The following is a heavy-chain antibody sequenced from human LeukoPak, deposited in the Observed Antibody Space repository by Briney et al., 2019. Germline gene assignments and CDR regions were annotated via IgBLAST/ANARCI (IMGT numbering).Heavy chain of an antibody. J-gene: IGHJ6*02. CDR2: IYSGGST. D-gene: IGHD4-17*01. Sequence: GGSLRLSCAASGFTVSSNYMSWVRQAPGKGLEWVSVIYSGGSTYYADSVKGRFTFSRDNSKNTLYLQMNSLRAEDTAVYYCARDSVTLNANYYYYGMDVWGQGTTVTVSS. CDR1: GFTVSSNY. CDR3: ARDSVTLNANYYYYGMDV. V-gene: IGHV3-66*01.